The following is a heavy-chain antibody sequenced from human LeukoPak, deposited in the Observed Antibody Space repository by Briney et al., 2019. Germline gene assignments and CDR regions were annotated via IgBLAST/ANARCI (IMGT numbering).Heavy chain of an antibody. CDR1: GFTFSSYW. J-gene: IGHJ4*02. CDR2: IKQDGSEK. V-gene: IGHV3-7*01. CDR3: ARGLYSSHTSYYFDY. Sequence: GGSLRLSCAASGFTFSSYWMIWVRQAPGKGLEWVANIKQDGSEKYYVDSVKGRFTISRDNAKNSLYLQMNSLRAEDTAVYYCARGLYSSHTSYYFDYWGQGTLVTVSS. D-gene: IGHD6-13*01.